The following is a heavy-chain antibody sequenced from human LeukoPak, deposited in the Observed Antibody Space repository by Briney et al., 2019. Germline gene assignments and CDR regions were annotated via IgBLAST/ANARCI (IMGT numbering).Heavy chain of an antibody. CDR3: ARGLIYYDSRNYKHNWFDP. Sequence: PGGSLRLSCAASGFTFSSYGMHWVRQAPGKGLEWVAVISYDGSNKYYADSVKGRFTISRDNSKNTLYLQMNSLRAEDTAVYYCARGLIYYDSRNYKHNWFDPWGQGTLVTVSS. J-gene: IGHJ5*02. CDR2: ISYDGSNK. CDR1: GFTFSSYG. D-gene: IGHD3-22*01. V-gene: IGHV3-30*03.